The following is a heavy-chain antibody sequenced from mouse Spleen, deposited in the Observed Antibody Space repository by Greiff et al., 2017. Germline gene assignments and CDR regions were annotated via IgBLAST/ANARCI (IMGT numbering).Heavy chain of an antibody. CDR1: GYTFTDYE. CDR3: ARGRNGGFAY. J-gene: IGHJ3*01. Sequence: VQLQQSGAELVRPGASVTLSCKASGYTFTDYEMHWVKQTPVHGLEWIGAIDPETGGTAYNQKFKGKATLTVDKSSSTAYMQLSSLTSEDSAVYYCARGRNGGFAYWGQGTLVTVSA. CDR2: IDPETGGT. V-gene: IGHV1-15*01.